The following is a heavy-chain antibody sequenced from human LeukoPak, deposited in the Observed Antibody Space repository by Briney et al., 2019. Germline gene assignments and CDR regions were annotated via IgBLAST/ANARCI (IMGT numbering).Heavy chain of an antibody. V-gene: IGHV1-46*01. CDR2: INPSGGST. CDR1: GYTFTSYY. J-gene: IGHJ4*02. D-gene: IGHD6-19*01. CDR3: AGRGGSGWYFDY. Sequence: GASVKVSCKASGYTFTSYYMHWVRQAPGQGLEWMGIINPSGGSTSYAQKFQGRVTMTRDTSTSTVYMELSSLRSEDTAVYYCAGRGGSGWYFDYWGQGTLVTVSS.